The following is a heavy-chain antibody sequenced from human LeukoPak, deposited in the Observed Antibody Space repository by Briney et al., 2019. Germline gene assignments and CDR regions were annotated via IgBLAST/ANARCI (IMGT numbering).Heavy chain of an antibody. CDR3: ARVRRGIAANYFDY. CDR2: INPSGGST. V-gene: IGHV1-46*01. D-gene: IGHD6-13*01. Sequence: ASVKVSCKASGYTFTSYYMHWVRQATGQGLEWMGIINPSGGSTSYPQQFQGRVTMTTDTSTSTVYMELSSLRSEDTAVYYCARVRRGIAANYFDYWGQGTLVTVSS. CDR1: GYTFTSYY. J-gene: IGHJ4*02.